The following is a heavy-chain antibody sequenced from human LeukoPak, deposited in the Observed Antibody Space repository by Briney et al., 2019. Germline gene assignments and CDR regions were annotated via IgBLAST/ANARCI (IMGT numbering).Heavy chain of an antibody. Sequence: SVKVSCKAPGGTFSSYAISWVRQAPGQGLEWMGRIIPILGIANYAQKFQGRVTITADKSTSTAYMELSSLRSEDTAVYYCARDFDPYTLYSSGWYGYYGMDVWGQGSTVTVSS. CDR1: GGTFSSYA. CDR3: ARDFDPYTLYSSGWYGYYGMDV. J-gene: IGHJ6*02. D-gene: IGHD6-19*01. V-gene: IGHV1-69*04. CDR2: IIPILGIA.